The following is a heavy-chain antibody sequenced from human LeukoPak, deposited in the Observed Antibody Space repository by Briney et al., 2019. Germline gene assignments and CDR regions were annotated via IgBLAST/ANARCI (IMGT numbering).Heavy chain of an antibody. Sequence: PSETLSLTCAVYGGSFSGYYWSWIRQPPGKGLEWIGEINHSGSTNYNPSLKSRVTISVDTSKNQFSLKLSSVTAADTAVYYCARYTPKKMLNGLRTFDIWGQGTMVTVSS. CDR3: ARYTPKKMLNGLRTFDI. CDR1: GGSFSGYY. D-gene: IGHD5-12*01. CDR2: INHSGST. J-gene: IGHJ3*02. V-gene: IGHV4-34*01.